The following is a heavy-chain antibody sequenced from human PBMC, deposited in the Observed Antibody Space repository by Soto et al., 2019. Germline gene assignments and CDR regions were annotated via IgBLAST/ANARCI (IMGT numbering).Heavy chain of an antibody. J-gene: IGHJ6*03. CDR1: GFTFSSYA. D-gene: IGHD3-3*01. Sequence: GGSLRLSCAASGFTFSSYAMHWVRQAPGKGLEYVSAISSNGGSTYYADSVKGRFTISRDNSKNTLYLQMGSLRAEDMAVYYCARDMDYDFWSGRGGYYYYMDVWGKGTTVTVSS. CDR3: ARDMDYDFWSGRGGYYYYMDV. CDR2: ISSNGGST. V-gene: IGHV3-64*02.